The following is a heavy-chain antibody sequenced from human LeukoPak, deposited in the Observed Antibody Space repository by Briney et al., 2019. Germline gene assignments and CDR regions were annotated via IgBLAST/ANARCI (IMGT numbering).Heavy chain of an antibody. CDR1: GFTVSSNY. CDR3: ARDNRYYYDSSGSYGE. CDR2: IYSDGST. J-gene: IGHJ4*02. Sequence: PGGSLRLSCAASGFTVSSNYMSWVRQAPGQGLEWVSVIYSDGSTYCDDSVKGRFTISRDNSKNTLYLQMNSLRAEDTAVYYCARDNRYYYDSSGSYGEWGQGTLVTVSS. D-gene: IGHD3-22*01. V-gene: IGHV3-53*01.